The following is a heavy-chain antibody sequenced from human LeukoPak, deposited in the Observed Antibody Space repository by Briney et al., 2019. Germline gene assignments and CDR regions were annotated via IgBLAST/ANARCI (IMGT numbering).Heavy chain of an antibody. D-gene: IGHD3-16*01. J-gene: IGHJ4*02. Sequence: PSETLSLTCTVSGGSISSSSYYWGWIRQPPGKGLEWIGSIYYSGSTYYNPSLKSRVTISVDTSKNQFSLKLSSVTAADTAVYYCARITFGGVTPGGFDYWGQGTLVTVSS. CDR2: IYYSGST. CDR3: ARITFGGVTPGGFDY. V-gene: IGHV4-39*07. CDR1: GGSISSSSYY.